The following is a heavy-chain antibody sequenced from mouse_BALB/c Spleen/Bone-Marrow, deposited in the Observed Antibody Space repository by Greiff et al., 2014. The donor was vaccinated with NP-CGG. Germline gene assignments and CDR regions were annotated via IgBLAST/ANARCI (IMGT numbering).Heavy chain of an antibody. D-gene: IGHD2-14*01. V-gene: IGHV14-3*02. Sequence: GQLKGSGAELVKPGASVKLSCTASGFNIKDTYIHWGKQRPEQGLEWIGRIDPANGNTKYDPKFQGKATITTDTSSNTAYLQLSSLTSEDTAVYYCAQGYDWAMDYWGQGTSVTVSS. CDR3: AQGYDWAMDY. CDR1: GFNIKDTY. J-gene: IGHJ4*01. CDR2: IDPANGNT.